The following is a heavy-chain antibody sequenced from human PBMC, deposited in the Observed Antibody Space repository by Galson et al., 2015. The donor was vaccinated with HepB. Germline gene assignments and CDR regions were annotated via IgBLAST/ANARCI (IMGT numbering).Heavy chain of an antibody. V-gene: IGHV1-69*13. CDR2: IIPIFGAA. J-gene: IGHJ6*02. CDR3: ARGPERETTVVTRDYYYGMGV. CDR1: GGPFGSYA. Sequence: SGKVSGQASGGPFGSYAISGVPPAPGEGLGWVGGIIPIFGAANSAQKFQGRVTSTADESTSTAYMELSSLRSEDAAVYYWARGPERETTVVTRDYYYGMGVWGQGTTVTVSS. D-gene: IGHD4-23*01.